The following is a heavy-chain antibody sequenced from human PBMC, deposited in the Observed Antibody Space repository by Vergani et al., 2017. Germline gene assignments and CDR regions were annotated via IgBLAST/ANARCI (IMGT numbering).Heavy chain of an antibody. CDR3: ASPRSGYDVEAVAGHVYYYYGMDV. Sequence: QVQLVQSGAEVKKPGSSVKVSCKASGGTFSSYAISWVRQAPRQGLEWMGGIIPIFGTANYAQKFQGRVTITADESTSTAYMELSSLRSEDTAVYYCASPRSGYDVEAVAGHVYYYYGMDVWGQGTTVTVSS. J-gene: IGHJ6*02. D-gene: IGHD5-12*01. V-gene: IGHV1-69*12. CDR2: IIPIFGTA. CDR1: GGTFSSYA.